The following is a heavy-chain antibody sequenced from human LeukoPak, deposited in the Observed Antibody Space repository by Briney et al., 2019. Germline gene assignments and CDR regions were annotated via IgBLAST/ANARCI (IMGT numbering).Heavy chain of an antibody. D-gene: IGHD3-3*01. CDR3: AREWRGAYVTWPPLDY. CDR2: INWNGGST. J-gene: IGHJ4*02. CDR1: GFTFDDYG. V-gene: IGHV3-20*04. Sequence: PGGSLRLSCAASGFTFDDYGMSWVRQAPGKGLEWVSGINWNGGSTGYADSVKGRFTISRDNSNNTLYLQMNSLTPEDTAVYYCAREWRGAYVTWPPLDYWGQGTLVTVSS.